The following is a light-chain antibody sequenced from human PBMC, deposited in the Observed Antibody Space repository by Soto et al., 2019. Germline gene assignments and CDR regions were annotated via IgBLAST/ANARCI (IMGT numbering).Light chain of an antibody. CDR2: EVN. CDR3: SSYAGSSNV. J-gene: IGLJ1*01. Sequence: QSALTQPPSASGSPGQSVAISCTGTSSDVGGYNYVSWYQQHPGKAPKLMIYEVNKRPSGVPDRFSGSKSGNTASLSVSGIQAEEEADYFCSSYAGSSNVFGAGTKRTAL. V-gene: IGLV2-8*01. CDR1: SSDVGGYNY.